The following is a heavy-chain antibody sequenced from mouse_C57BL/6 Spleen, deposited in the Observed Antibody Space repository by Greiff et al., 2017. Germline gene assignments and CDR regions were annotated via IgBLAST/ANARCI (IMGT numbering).Heavy chain of an antibody. CDR1: GYTFTSYW. CDR3: ARWDGYDEGFAY. V-gene: IGHV1-52*01. J-gene: IGHJ3*01. Sequence: QVQLQQPGAELVRPGSSVKLSCKASGYTFTSYWMHWVKQRPIQGLEWIGNIDPSDSETHYNQKFKDKATLTVDKSSSTAYMQLSSLTSEDSAVCYCARWDGYDEGFAYWGQGTLVTVSA. D-gene: IGHD2-2*01. CDR2: IDPSDSET.